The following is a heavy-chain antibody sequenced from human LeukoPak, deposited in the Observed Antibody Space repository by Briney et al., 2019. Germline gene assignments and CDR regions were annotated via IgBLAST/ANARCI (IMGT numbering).Heavy chain of an antibody. J-gene: IGHJ4*02. D-gene: IGHD1-26*01. V-gene: IGHV3-21*01. CDR2: ISSSSSYI. CDR3: AREDWELQENYFDY. Sequence: PGGSLRLSCAASGFTFSRYWMSWVRQAPGKGLEWVSSISSSSSYIYYADSVKGRFTISRDNAKNSLYLQMNSLRAEDTAVYYCAREDWELQENYFDYWGQGTLVTVSS. CDR1: GFTFSRYW.